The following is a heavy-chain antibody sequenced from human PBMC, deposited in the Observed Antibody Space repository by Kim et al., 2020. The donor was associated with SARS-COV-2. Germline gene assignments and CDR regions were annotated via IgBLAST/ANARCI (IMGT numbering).Heavy chain of an antibody. J-gene: IGHJ4*02. CDR1: GGSFNEYY. Sequence: SETLSLTCAVYGGSFNEYYWTWIRQPPGKGLEWIGEINHSGSTNYNPSLKSRVSISVDTSKNQFSLELTSVTAADTAVYYCARGYGESRRYYWVQGTLVTVSS. D-gene: IGHD3-10*01. CDR2: INHSGST. V-gene: IGHV4-34*01. CDR3: ARGYGESRRYY.